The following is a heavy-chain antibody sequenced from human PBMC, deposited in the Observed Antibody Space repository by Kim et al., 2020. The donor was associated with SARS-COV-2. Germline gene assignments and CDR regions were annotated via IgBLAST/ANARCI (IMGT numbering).Heavy chain of an antibody. CDR2: ISYDGSNK. CDR3: ARDQELYYDILTGYQAAFDV. D-gene: IGHD3-9*01. CDR1: GFTFSSYA. V-gene: IGHV3-30*04. J-gene: IGHJ3*01. Sequence: GGSLRLSCAASGFTFSSYAMHWVRQAPGKGLEWVAVISYDGSNKYYADSVKGRFTISRDNSKNTLYLQMNSLRAEDTAVYYCARDQELYYDILTGYQAAFDVWGQGTMVTVSS.